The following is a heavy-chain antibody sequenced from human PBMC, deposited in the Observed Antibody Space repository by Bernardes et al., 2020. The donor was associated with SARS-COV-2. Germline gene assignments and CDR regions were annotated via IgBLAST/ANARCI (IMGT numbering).Heavy chain of an antibody. D-gene: IGHD7-27*01. J-gene: IGHJ4*02. CDR2: IYYSGST. CDR1: GGSVSSGSYY. Sequence: ETLSLTCTVSGGSVSSGSYYWSWIRQPPGKGLEWIGYIYYSGSTNYNPSLKSRVTISVDTSKNQFSLKLSSVTAADTAVYYCARGWGRLFDYWGQGTLVTVSS. CDR3: ARGWGRLFDY. V-gene: IGHV4-61*01.